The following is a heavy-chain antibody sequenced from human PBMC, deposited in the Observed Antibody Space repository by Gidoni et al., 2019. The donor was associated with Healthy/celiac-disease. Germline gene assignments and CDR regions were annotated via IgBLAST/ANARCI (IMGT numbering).Heavy chain of an antibody. J-gene: IGHJ4*02. Sequence: QVQLQQWGAGLLKPSETLSLTCAVYGESFSGYYWSWIRQPPGKGLEWIGEINHSGSTNYNPSLESRVTISIDTSKNQFSLKLSSVTAADTAVYYCARGRGGDRILLYYFDYWGQGTLVTVSS. D-gene: IGHD2-21*01. CDR3: ARGRGGDRILLYYFDY. CDR1: GESFSGYY. V-gene: IGHV4-34*01. CDR2: INHSGST.